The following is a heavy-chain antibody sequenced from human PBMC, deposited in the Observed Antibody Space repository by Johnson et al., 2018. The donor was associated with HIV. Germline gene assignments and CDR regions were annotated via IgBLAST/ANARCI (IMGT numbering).Heavy chain of an antibody. V-gene: IGHV3-30*03. Sequence: QMQLVESGGGLVQPGGSLRLSCAASGFTVSSNYMSWVRQAPGKGLEWVAVISYDGSNKYYADSVKGRFTISRDNSKNTLYLQMNSLRAGDSAVYYCARVGGSWMLDAFDIWGQGTVVTVSS. D-gene: IGHD3-10*01. CDR2: ISYDGSNK. CDR3: ARVGGSWMLDAFDI. CDR1: GFTVSSNY. J-gene: IGHJ3*02.